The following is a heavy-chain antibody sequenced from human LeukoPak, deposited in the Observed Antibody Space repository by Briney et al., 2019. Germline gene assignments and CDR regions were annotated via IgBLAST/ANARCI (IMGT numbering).Heavy chain of an antibody. J-gene: IGHJ3*02. CDR2: IKSKTDGGTT. D-gene: IGHD3-10*01. Sequence: GGSLRLSCAASGFTFSNAWMSWVRQAPGKGLEWVGRIKSKTDGGTTDYAAPVKGRFTISRDDSKNTLYLQMNSLKTEDTAVYYCTTGVGLFSMLLWFGESDAFDIWGQGTMVTVSS. CDR3: TTGVGLFSMLLWFGESDAFDI. CDR1: GFTFSNAW. V-gene: IGHV3-15*01.